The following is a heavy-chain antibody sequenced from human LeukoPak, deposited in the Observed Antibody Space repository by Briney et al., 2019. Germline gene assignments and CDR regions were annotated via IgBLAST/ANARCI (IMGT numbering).Heavy chain of an antibody. V-gene: IGHV4-61*05. CDR2: IYYSGST. D-gene: IGHD6-19*01. J-gene: IGHJ4*02. CDR3: ARSPWAGMDY. Sequence: SEILSLTCTVSGGSISSSSYYWGWIRQPPGKGLEWIGYIYYSGSTNYNPSLKSRVTISVDTSKNQFSLKLSSVTAADTAVYYCARSPWAGMDYWGQGTLVTVSS. CDR1: GGSISSSSYY.